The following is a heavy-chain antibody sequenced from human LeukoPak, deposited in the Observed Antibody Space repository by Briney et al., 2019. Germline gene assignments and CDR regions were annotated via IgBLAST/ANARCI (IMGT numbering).Heavy chain of an antibody. J-gene: IGHJ5*02. CDR1: GFSFSSYA. Sequence: TGGSLRLSCAVAGFSFSSYAMHWGCHAPGKGLEWVAVIRRDETNEYYADSVQCRFTISRDTSKNTLYLQMNSLRAEDTAVYYCANEYTPSSPLAVLVSWREGTLVTVSS. V-gene: IGHV3-30*02. D-gene: IGHD2-8*01. CDR2: IRRDETNE. CDR3: ANEYTPSSPLAVLVS.